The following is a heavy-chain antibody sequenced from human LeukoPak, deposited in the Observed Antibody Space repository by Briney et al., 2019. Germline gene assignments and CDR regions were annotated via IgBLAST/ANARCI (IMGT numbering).Heavy chain of an antibody. Sequence: KPSETLSLTCTVAGGSISFYYWSWIRQPPGKGLEWIGRIYYTGSTSYNPSLKSRVTISLDASQNQFSLKLRSVTAADTAVYYCARFIFGSDWLYGDCWGQGALVTVSS. CDR1: GGSISFYY. CDR2: IYYTGST. V-gene: IGHV4-59*01. CDR3: ARFIFGSDWLYGDC. J-gene: IGHJ4*02. D-gene: IGHD6-19*01.